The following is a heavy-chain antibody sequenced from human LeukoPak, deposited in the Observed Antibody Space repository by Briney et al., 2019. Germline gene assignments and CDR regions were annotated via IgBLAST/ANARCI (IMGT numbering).Heavy chain of an antibody. V-gene: IGHV1-69*13. D-gene: IGHD4-23*01. CDR2: IIPIFGTA. J-gene: IGHJ6*03. CDR1: GGTFSSYA. CDR3: ATTLSTGSSAVVSYYYYYYMDV. Sequence: SVKVSCKASGGTFSSYAISWVRQAPGQGLEWMGGIIPIFGTANYAQKFQGRVTITADESTSTAYMELSSLRSEDTAVYYCATTLSTGSSAVVSYYYYYYMDVWGKGTTVTVSS.